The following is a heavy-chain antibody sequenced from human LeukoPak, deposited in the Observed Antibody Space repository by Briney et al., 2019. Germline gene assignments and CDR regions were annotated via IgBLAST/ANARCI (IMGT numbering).Heavy chain of an antibody. Sequence: GGSLRLSCTASGLTSNTYSMIWVRQAPGKGLEWVSTISGRTGATFYAVAVRGRFTICRDKSKNTLYLQMNSLRVEDTAVYYCASLASPRNTENWGHGTLVTVSS. CDR2: ISGRTGAT. CDR1: GLTSNTYS. V-gene: IGHV3-23*01. D-gene: IGHD1-14*01. CDR3: ASLASPRNTEN. J-gene: IGHJ4*01.